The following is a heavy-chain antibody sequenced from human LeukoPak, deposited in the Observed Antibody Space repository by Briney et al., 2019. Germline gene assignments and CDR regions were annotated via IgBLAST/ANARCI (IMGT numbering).Heavy chain of an antibody. J-gene: IGHJ5*02. CDR2: ISSSSTYK. V-gene: IGHV3-21*01. Sequence: PGGSLRLSCAASGFTFTNYGMNWVRQTPGKGLEWVSSISSSSTYKYYADSVKGRFTISRDNARNSLYLQMNSLRVDDTAVYYCYPHYYGSGNLNWFDPWGQGTLVTVPS. D-gene: IGHD3-10*01. CDR3: YPHYYGSGNLNWFDP. CDR1: GFTFTNYG.